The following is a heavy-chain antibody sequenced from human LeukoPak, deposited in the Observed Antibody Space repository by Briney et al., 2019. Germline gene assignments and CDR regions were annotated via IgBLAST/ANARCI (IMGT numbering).Heavy chain of an antibody. J-gene: IGHJ2*01. CDR3: AKDGNHKWYFDL. CDR1: GFRFDGYA. V-gene: IGHV3-9*01. Sequence: PGRSLRLSCAASGFRFDGYAMHWVRQAPGKGLEWVSGISWNSGSIGYADSVKGRFTISRDNAKNSLYLQMISLRAEDTALYYCAKDGNHKWYFDLWGRGSLVTVSS. CDR2: ISWNSGSI.